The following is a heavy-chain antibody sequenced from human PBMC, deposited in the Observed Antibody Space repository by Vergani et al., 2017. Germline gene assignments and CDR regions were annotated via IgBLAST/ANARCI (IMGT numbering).Heavy chain of an antibody. V-gene: IGHV3-49*04. CDR3: TRDAGYSYGPDAFDI. D-gene: IGHD5-18*01. J-gene: IGHJ3*02. CDR2: IRSKAYGGTT. Sequence: EVQLVESGGGLVQPGRSLRLSCTASGFTFGDYAMSWVRQAPGKGLEWVGFIRSKAYGGTTEYAASVKGRFTISRDDSKSIAYLQMNSLKTEDTAVYYCTRDAGYSYGPDAFDIWGQGTMVTVSS. CDR1: GFTFGDYA.